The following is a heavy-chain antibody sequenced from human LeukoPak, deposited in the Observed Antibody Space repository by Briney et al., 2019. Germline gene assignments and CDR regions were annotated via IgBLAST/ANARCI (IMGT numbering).Heavy chain of an antibody. V-gene: IGHV1-2*02. Sequence: ASVKVSCKASGYTFTGYYMHWVRQAPGQGLEWVGWINPNSGGTNYAQKFKGRVTMTRDTSISTAYMELSRLRSDDTAVYYCASRDYYGSGSYYSHNWFDPWGQGTLVTVSS. J-gene: IGHJ5*02. CDR1: GYTFTGYY. CDR2: INPNSGGT. D-gene: IGHD3-10*01. CDR3: ASRDYYGSGSYYSHNWFDP.